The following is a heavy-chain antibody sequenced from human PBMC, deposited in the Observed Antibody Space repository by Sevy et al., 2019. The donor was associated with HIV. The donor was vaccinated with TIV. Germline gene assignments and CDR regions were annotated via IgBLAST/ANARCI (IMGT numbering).Heavy chain of an antibody. CDR2: IYYNGHI. CDR1: GGSITSLY. CDR3: AGENAWGRGYS. V-gene: IGHV4-59*08. D-gene: IGHD1-26*01. J-gene: IGHJ4*02. Sequence: SETLSLTCTVSGGSITSLYWNWIRQPPGKGLEWIANIYYNGHINYNPSLKSRVTLSLDTSKNQLSLRLSSVTAPDTAMYYCAGENAWGRGYSWGQGTLVTVSS.